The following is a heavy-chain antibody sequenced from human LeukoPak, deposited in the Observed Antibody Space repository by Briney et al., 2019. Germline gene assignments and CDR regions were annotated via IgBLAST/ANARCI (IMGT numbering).Heavy chain of an antibody. D-gene: IGHD1-1*01. CDR2: IGTASDT. Sequence: PGGSLRLSCAASGFTFSSFDMHWVRQPTGKGLEWVSTIGTASDTYYPGSVEGRFTLSRDNAKTSLYLQMNSLTAGDTAVYYCARGPPRGKYYYMDVWGKGTTVTVSS. J-gene: IGHJ6*03. V-gene: IGHV3-13*01. CDR3: ARGPPRGKYYYMDV. CDR1: GFTFSSFD.